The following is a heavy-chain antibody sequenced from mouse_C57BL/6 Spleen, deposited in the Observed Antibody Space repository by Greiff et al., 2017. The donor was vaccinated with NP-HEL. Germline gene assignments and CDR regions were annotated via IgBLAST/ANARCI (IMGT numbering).Heavy chain of an antibody. CDR3: ARALYYYGSSYTWFAY. D-gene: IGHD1-1*01. V-gene: IGHV5-4*03. CDR1: GFTFSSYA. CDR2: ISDGGSYT. J-gene: IGHJ3*01. Sequence: EVMLVESGGGLVKPGGSLKLSCAASGFTFSSYAMSWVRQTPEKRLEWVATISDGGSYTYYPDNVKGRFTISRDNAKNNLYLQMSHLKSEDTAMYYCARALYYYGSSYTWFAYWGQGTLVTVSA.